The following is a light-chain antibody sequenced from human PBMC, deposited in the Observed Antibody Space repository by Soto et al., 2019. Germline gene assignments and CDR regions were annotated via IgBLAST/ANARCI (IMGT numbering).Light chain of an antibody. J-gene: IGKJ4*01. CDR2: DAS. V-gene: IGKV3-11*01. CDR3: QQRRNWPLT. Sequence: EIVLTQSPATLSLSPGERATLSCRASQSVSSYLAWYQQKPGQAPTLLIYDASNGATGIPARFSGSGSGTDFTLTISRLEPEDFAVYYCQQRRNWPLTFGGGTKVEIK. CDR1: QSVSSY.